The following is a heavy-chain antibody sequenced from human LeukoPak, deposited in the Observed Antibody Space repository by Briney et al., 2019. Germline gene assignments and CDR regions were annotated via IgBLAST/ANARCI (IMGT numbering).Heavy chain of an antibody. CDR3: AREVSLTMVRGVYDY. CDR2: IYYSGST. J-gene: IGHJ4*02. Sequence: PETLSLTCTVSGGSISSSSYYWGWIRQPPGKGLDSLLSIYYSGSTYYNPSLKSRVTISVDTSKNQFSLKLSSVTAADTAVYYCAREVSLTMVRGVYDYWGQGTLVTVSS. D-gene: IGHD3-10*01. V-gene: IGHV4-39*07. CDR1: GGSISSSSYY.